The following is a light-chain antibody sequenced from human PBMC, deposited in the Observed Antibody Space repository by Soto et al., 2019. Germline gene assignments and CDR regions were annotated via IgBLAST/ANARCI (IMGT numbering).Light chain of an antibody. J-gene: IGKJ1*01. CDR2: GAS. V-gene: IGKV3-15*01. CDR3: QQYDNWPPT. CDR1: QSVSSN. Sequence: EIVMTQSPATLSVSQGERATFSCRASQSVSSNLAWYQQKPGQAPRLLIYGASTRATGIPAKFSGSGSGTEFTLTISSLQSEDFAVYYCQQYDNWPPTFGQGTKVEIK.